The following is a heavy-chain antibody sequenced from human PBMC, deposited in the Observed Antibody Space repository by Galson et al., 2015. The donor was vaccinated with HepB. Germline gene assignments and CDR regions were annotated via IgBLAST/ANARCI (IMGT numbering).Heavy chain of an antibody. Sequence: ETLSLTCNVSGGAIRGYYCNWIRQPPGKGLEWIGYIHDSGNTSYNFSLKSRVTMSVDTSKNQFSLRLSSVTAADSAVYYCARGFLMRFDPWGRGTLVTVSS. CDR3: ARGFLMRFDP. V-gene: IGHV4-59*01. CDR1: GGAIRGYY. J-gene: IGHJ5*02. D-gene: IGHD3-10*01. CDR2: IHDSGNT.